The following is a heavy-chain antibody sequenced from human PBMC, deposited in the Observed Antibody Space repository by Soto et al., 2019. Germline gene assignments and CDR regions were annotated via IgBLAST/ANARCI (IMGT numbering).Heavy chain of an antibody. D-gene: IGHD3-22*01. V-gene: IGHV1-24*01. J-gene: IGHJ4*01. CDR3: ETGDSRSLLDY. CDR1: GYTLTEIS. Sequence: VASVKVSCKISGYTLTEISMHWVRQPPGKGLEWMGGLDPENGETIYAQNFQGRVTVTEDTSXDAAYMELSSLRYDDTAVYYCETGDSRSLLDYWVQGTLVTVSS. CDR2: LDPENGET.